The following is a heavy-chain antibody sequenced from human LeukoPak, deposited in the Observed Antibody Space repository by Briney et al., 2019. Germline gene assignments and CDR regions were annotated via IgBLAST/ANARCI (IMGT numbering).Heavy chain of an antibody. CDR2: ISGSGGST. CDR1: GFTFSSSG. Sequence: EAGGSLRLSCAASGFTFSSSGMHWVRQAPGKGLEWVSAISGSGGSTYYADSVKGRFTISRDNYKNTLYLQMNSLRAEATAVYYCAKDSFSGSYFDYWGQGTLVTVSS. J-gene: IGHJ4*02. V-gene: IGHV3-23*01. D-gene: IGHD3-10*01. CDR3: AKDSFSGSYFDY.